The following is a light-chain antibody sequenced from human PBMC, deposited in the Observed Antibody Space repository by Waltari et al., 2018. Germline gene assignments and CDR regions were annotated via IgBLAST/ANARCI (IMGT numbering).Light chain of an antibody. CDR2: GTS. CDR1: QSVTSIS. Sequence: CRASQSVTSISLDWYQKKLGQAPRLLIYGTSSRATGIPDRFSGSGSGTDFTLTISRLEPEDFAIYYCQQYDGEVVTFGGGTKVEI. V-gene: IGKV3-20*01. CDR3: QQYDGEVVT. J-gene: IGKJ4*01.